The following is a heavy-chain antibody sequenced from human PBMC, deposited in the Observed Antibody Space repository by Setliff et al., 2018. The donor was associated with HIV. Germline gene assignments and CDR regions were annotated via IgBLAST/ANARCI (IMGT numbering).Heavy chain of an antibody. V-gene: IGHV1-69*13. J-gene: IGHJ6*03. CDR1: GGTFSSYA. Sequence: GASVKVSCKASGGTFSSYAISWVRQAPGQGLEWMGGIIPIFGTANYAQKFQGRVTITADESTSTAYMELSSLRSEDTAVYYCARVSELPGDYYNMDVWGKGTTVTVSS. CDR2: IIPIFGTA. D-gene: IGHD1-26*01. CDR3: ARVSELPGDYYNMDV.